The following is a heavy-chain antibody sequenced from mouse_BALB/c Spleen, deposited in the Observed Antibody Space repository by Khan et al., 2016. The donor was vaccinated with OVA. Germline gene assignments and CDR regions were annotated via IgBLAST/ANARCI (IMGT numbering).Heavy chain of an antibody. CDR3: AKGVWSYYYALDY. Sequence: VQLVESGPGLVAPSQSLSITCTVSGLSLTDYGVSWIRQPPGKGLEWLGVIWGGGSTYYNSALKSRLSISKDNSKSQVFLKMSSLQTDDTAMYYCAKGVWSYYYALDYWGQGTSVTVSS. CDR1: GLSLTDYG. V-gene: IGHV2-6-5*01. J-gene: IGHJ4*01. CDR2: IWGGGST.